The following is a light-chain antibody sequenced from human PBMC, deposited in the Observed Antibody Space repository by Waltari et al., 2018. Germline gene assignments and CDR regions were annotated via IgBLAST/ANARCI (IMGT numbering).Light chain of an antibody. J-gene: IGKJ1*01. CDR2: DTS. V-gene: IGKV3-20*01. Sequence: EGVLTQSPGALSLFPGEGATLSCRASQSVPSSYLAWLQQKPGQSPRLLIHDTSIRATGSPDRFSGSASGTDFTLTIRRLEPEDFAVYYCLQNTHLPWTSGQGTKVEI. CDR1: QSVPSSY. CDR3: LQNTHLPWT.